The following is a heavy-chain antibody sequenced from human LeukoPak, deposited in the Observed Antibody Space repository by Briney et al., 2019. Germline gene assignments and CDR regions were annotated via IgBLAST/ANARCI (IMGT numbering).Heavy chain of an antibody. J-gene: IGHJ4*02. Sequence: GASVKVSCKASGYTFTSYGISWVRQAPGQGLEWMGGIIPIFGTANYAQKFQGRVTITADKSTSTAYMELSSLRSEDTAVYYCARVSERGSSWYGGGQLDYWGQGTLVTVSS. CDR2: IIPIFGTA. V-gene: IGHV1-69*06. CDR3: ARVSERGSSWYGGGQLDY. CDR1: GYTFTSYG. D-gene: IGHD6-13*01.